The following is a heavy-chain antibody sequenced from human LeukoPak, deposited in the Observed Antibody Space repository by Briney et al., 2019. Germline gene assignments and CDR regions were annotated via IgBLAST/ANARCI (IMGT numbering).Heavy chain of an antibody. CDR3: ARDQNYAFDN. Sequence: GGSLRLSCAASGFTFSDYSMNWVRQAPGKGLEWISYIGISSGNTKYADSVKGRFTISGDNAKNSLYLQMNSLRVEDTAVYYCARDQNYAFDNWGQGTLVNVSS. D-gene: IGHD1-7*01. CDR2: IGISSGNT. J-gene: IGHJ4*01. V-gene: IGHV3-48*04. CDR1: GFTFSDYS.